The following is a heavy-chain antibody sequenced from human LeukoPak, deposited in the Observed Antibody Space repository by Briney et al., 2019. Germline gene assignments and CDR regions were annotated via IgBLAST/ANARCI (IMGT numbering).Heavy chain of an antibody. Sequence: SETLSLTCTVSGGSISSYYWSWIRKPPGKGLEWIGYIYYSGSTNYNPTLKSRVTISVDTSKNQFSLKLSSVTAADTAVYYCARAYYYYYMDVWGKGTTVTISS. J-gene: IGHJ6*03. CDR1: GGSISSYY. CDR2: IYYSGST. CDR3: ARAYYYYYMDV. V-gene: IGHV4-59*01.